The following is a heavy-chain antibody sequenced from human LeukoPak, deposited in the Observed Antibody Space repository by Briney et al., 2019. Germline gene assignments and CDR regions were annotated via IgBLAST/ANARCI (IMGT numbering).Heavy chain of an antibody. CDR1: GFTFSSYW. V-gene: IGHV3-7*01. D-gene: IGHD1-1*01. Sequence: GGSLRLSCAASGFTFSSYWMSWVRQAPGKGLEWVANIKQDGSEKYYVDSVKGRFTISRDNAKNSLYLQMNSLRAEDAAVYYCARVGLDDAFDIWGQGTMVTVSS. CDR2: IKQDGSEK. J-gene: IGHJ3*02. CDR3: ARVGLDDAFDI.